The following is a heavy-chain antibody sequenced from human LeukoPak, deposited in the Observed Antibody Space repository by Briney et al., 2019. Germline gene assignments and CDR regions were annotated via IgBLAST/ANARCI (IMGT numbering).Heavy chain of an antibody. D-gene: IGHD6-19*01. Sequence: QPGGSLRLSCAASGFTFSDYAMNWVRQAPGKGLEWVSTISQGTYYVDSVKGRFTISRDNSKNTLYLQMHSLRAEDTAVYYCASSWTIAVAGRKYYFQYWGRGTLVTVSS. CDR1: GFTFSDYA. CDR2: ISQGT. J-gene: IGHJ4*02. V-gene: IGHV3-23*01. CDR3: ASSWTIAVAGRKYYFQY.